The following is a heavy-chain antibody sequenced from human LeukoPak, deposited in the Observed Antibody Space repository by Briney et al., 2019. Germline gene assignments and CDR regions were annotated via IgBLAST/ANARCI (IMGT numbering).Heavy chain of an antibody. CDR2: IYYSGST. V-gene: IGHV4-61*01. J-gene: IGHJ4*02. CDR1: GGSISSSSYY. D-gene: IGHD3-22*01. CDR3: ARESYGSSGYYDY. Sequence: PSETLSLTCTVSGGSISSSSYYWGWIRQPPGKGLEWIGYIYYSGSTNYNPSLKSRVTISVDTSKNQFSLKLSSVTAADTAVYYCARESYGSSGYYDYWGQGTLVTVSS.